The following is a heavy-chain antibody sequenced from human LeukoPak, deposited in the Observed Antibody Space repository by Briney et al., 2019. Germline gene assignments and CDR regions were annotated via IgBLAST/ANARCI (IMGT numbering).Heavy chain of an antibody. CDR1: GGSISSSSYY. J-gene: IGHJ6*03. D-gene: IGHD3-10*01. Sequence: SETLSPTCTVPGGSISSSSYYWGWIRQPPGKGLEWIGSIYYSGSTYYNPSLKSRVTISVDTSKNQFSLKLSSVTAADTAVYYCASGPGGYYYMDVWGKGTTVTVSS. CDR2: IYYSGST. V-gene: IGHV4-39*01. CDR3: ASGPGGYYYMDV.